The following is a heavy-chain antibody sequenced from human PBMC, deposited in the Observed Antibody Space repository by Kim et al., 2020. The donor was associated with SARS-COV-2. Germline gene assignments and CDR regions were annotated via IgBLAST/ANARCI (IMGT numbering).Heavy chain of an antibody. Sequence: SETLSLTCTVSGGSSSSGGYYWSWIRQHPGKGLEWIAYIYYSGSTYYNPSLKSRVTISVDTSRNQFSLKLSSVTAADTAVYYCARDQGPGHYFDYWGQGTLVTVSS. V-gene: IGHV4-31*03. CDR2: IYYSGST. CDR1: GGSSSSGGYY. D-gene: IGHD3-10*01. J-gene: IGHJ4*02. CDR3: ARDQGPGHYFDY.